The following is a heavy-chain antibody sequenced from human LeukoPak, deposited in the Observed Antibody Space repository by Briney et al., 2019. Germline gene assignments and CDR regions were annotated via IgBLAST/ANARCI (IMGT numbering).Heavy chain of an antibody. J-gene: IGHJ4*02. Sequence: GASVKISCKTSGYTFTSYAMHWVRQAPGQGLEWLGWINTNTGNPTYAQGFTGRFVFSLDTSVSTTYLQISSLQADDTAVYYCVRTLYDSSGYFNYWGQGTLATVSS. CDR3: VRTLYDSSGYFNY. CDR1: GYTFTSYA. V-gene: IGHV7-4-1*02. D-gene: IGHD3-22*01. CDR2: INTNTGNP.